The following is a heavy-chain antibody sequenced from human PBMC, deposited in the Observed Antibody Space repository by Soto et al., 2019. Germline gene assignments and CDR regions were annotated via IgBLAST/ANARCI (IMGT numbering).Heavy chain of an antibody. D-gene: IGHD3-3*01. Sequence: GGSLRLSCAASGFTVSSNYMSWVRQAPGKGLEWVSVIYSGGSTYYADSVKGRFTISRDNSKNTLYLQMNSLRAEDTAVYYCARAPQGMFFGVAMGANYFDYWGQGTLVTVSS. CDR2: IYSGGST. CDR3: ARAPQGMFFGVAMGANYFDY. V-gene: IGHV3-66*01. CDR1: GFTVSSNY. J-gene: IGHJ4*02.